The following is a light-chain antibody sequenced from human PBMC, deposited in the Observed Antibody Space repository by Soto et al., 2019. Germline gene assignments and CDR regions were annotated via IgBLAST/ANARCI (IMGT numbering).Light chain of an antibody. CDR1: QSVTNNF. Sequence: EIVLTQSPGTMYLSPGERATLSCTASQSVTNNFLAWYLQKPGQAPRLLIFGASNRATGIPDRFRGSGSGTDFTLTISDVQPEDFALYYCHQRQSWPRTFGQGTKVDIK. V-gene: IGKV3-20*01. CDR3: HQRQSWPRT. CDR2: GAS. J-gene: IGKJ1*01.